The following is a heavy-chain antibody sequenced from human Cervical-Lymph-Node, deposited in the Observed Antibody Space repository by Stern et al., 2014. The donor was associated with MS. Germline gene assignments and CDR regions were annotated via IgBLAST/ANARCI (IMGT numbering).Heavy chain of an antibody. D-gene: IGHD1-1*01. CDR3: ASAYRAS. Sequence: EVQLVESGGGIVQPGGSLMISCVASGFNSRTYWMHWVRQGPGKGLEWVSRINGDGTVSTYADSVRGRFTISRNNANNTMSLQLDNLRVEDTAIYYCASAYRASWGQGTLVTVST. J-gene: IGHJ4*02. CDR2: INGDGTVS. CDR1: GFNSRTYW. V-gene: IGHV3-74*02.